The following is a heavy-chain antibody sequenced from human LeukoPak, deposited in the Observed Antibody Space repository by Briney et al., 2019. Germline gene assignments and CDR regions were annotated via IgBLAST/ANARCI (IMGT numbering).Heavy chain of an antibody. J-gene: IGHJ2*01. V-gene: IGHV1-18*01. D-gene: IGHD6-6*01. CDR2: ISTYNGNT. Sequence: ASVKVSFKASGYTFTTYGISWVRQAPGQGLEWMGWISTYNGNTNYAQKLQGRVTMTTDTSTSTAYMQLRSLRSDDTAVYYCARVSASSYWYFDLWGRGTLVTVSS. CDR3: ARVSASSYWYFDL. CDR1: GYTFTTYG.